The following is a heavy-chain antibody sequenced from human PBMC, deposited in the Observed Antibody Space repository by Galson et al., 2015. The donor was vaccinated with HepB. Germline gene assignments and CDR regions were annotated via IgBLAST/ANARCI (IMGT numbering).Heavy chain of an antibody. V-gene: IGHV4-39*07. D-gene: IGHD6-13*01. CDR1: GGSVSSSSYY. CDR3: ARRLGYSSSGGNYYGMDV. Sequence: LSLTCTVSGGSVSSSSYYWGWIRQPPGKGLEWIGSIYYSGSTNYNPSLKSRVTISVDTSKNQFSLKLSSVTAADTAVYYCARRLGYSSSGGNYYGMDVWGQGTTVTVSS. CDR2: IYYSGST. J-gene: IGHJ6*02.